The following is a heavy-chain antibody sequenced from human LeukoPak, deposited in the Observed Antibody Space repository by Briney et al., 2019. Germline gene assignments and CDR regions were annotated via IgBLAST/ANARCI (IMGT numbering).Heavy chain of an antibody. CDR3: ARRPVTLTTGTTGDWFDP. CDR2: IIPIFGTA. Sequence: ASVKVSCKASGGTFSSYAISWVRQAPGQGLEWMVGIIPIFGTANYAQKFQGRVTITADESTSTAYMELSSLRSEDTAVYYCARRPVTLTTGTTGDWFDPWGQGTLVTVSS. V-gene: IGHV1-69*13. D-gene: IGHD1-1*01. J-gene: IGHJ5*02. CDR1: GGTFSSYA.